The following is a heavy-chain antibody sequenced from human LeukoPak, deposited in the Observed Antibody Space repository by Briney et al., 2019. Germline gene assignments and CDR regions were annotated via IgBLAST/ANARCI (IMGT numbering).Heavy chain of an antibody. CDR3: ARVRGLDYYDSSGYYMNAFDI. CDR1: GYSISTGYY. D-gene: IGHD3-22*01. J-gene: IGHJ3*02. Sequence: PSETLSLTCTVSGYSISTGYYWDWIRQPPGKGLEWIGTFYHGGSTYYNPSLKSRVTISVDTSKNQFSLKLSSVTAADTAVYYCARVRGLDYYDSSGYYMNAFDIWGQGTMVTVSS. CDR2: FYHGGST. V-gene: IGHV4-38-2*02.